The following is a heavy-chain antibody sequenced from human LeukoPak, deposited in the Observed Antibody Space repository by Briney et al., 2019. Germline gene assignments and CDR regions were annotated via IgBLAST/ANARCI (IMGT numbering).Heavy chain of an antibody. CDR1: GFTFSSYE. Sequence: PGGSLRLSCAASGFTFSSYEMNWVRQAPGKGLEWVSYISSSGSTIYYADSVKGRITISRDNSMNTLYLQMNSLTAEDTAVYYCAKVRWGSDNALDSWGQGTLVTGSS. CDR3: AKVRWGSDNALDS. D-gene: IGHD3-16*01. V-gene: IGHV3-48*03. CDR2: ISSSGSTI. J-gene: IGHJ4*02.